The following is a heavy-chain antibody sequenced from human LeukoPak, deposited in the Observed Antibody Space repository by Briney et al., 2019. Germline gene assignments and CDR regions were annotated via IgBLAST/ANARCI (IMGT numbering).Heavy chain of an antibody. CDR3: ARDGAYSASNI. V-gene: IGHV3-11*01. CDR1: GFTFSDEY. Sequence: PGGSLRLSCAASGFTFSDEYMSWIRQAPGKGLEWIPCVSNSGSTIYYADSVKGRFTISRDNVKNSLYLQMNSLRVEDTAVYYYARDGAYSASNIWGQGTMVAVSS. J-gene: IGHJ3*02. CDR2: VSNSGSTI. D-gene: IGHD6-13*01.